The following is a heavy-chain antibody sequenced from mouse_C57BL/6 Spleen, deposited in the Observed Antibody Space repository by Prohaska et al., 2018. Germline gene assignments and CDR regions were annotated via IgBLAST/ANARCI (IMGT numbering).Heavy chain of an antibody. CDR3: ARPPLYGSSYVLDY. CDR2: IDPSDSYT. J-gene: IGHJ2*01. Sequence: VSVKLSCKASGYTFTSYWMHWVKQRPGQGLEWIGEIDPSDSYTNYNQKFKGKATLTVDKSSSTAYMQLSSLTSEDSAVYYCARPPLYGSSYVLDYWGQGTTLTVSS. D-gene: IGHD1-1*01. CDR1: GYTFTSYW. V-gene: IGHV1-69*02.